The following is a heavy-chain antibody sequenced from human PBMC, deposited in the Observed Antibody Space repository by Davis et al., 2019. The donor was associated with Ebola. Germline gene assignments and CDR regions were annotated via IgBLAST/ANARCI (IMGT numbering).Heavy chain of an antibody. V-gene: IGHV4-39*01. D-gene: IGHD1-26*01. CDR3: ARRGSGSYFYYYGMDV. CDR1: GFTFSSYA. Sequence: GSLRLSCAASGFTFSSYAMSWIRQPPGKGLEWIGSIYYSGSTYYNPSLKSRVTISVDTSKNQFSLKLSSVTAADTAVYYCARRGSGSYFYYYGMDVWGQGTTVTVSS. J-gene: IGHJ6*02. CDR2: IYYSGST.